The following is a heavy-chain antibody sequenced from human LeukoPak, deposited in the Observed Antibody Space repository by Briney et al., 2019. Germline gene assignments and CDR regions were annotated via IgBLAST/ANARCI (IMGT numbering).Heavy chain of an antibody. Sequence: QPGGSLRLSCAASGFTFSNYAMNWVRQAPGKGLEWVSAISGSGGSTYYADSVKGRFIISRDNSRNTLHLQMSNLRAEDTAVYYCANVLVVYQYYFDSWGQGTLVTVSS. D-gene: IGHD6-19*01. V-gene: IGHV3-23*01. CDR1: GFTFSNYA. CDR3: ANVLVVYQYYFDS. J-gene: IGHJ4*02. CDR2: ISGSGGST.